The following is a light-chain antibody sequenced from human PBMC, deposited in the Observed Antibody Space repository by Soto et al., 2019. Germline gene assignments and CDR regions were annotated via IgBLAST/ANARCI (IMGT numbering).Light chain of an antibody. V-gene: IGKV3-20*01. CDR2: GAS. J-gene: IGKJ1*01. CDR3: QQYGSSPPWT. CDR1: QSVSSSY. Sequence: EIVLTQSPGTLSLSPGERATLSCRASQSVSSSYLAWYQQKPGQAPRLLIYGASSRATGIPDRFSGSGSGTDFTLTISRLEPEYFAVYYCQQYGSSPPWTFGQGPKVEIK.